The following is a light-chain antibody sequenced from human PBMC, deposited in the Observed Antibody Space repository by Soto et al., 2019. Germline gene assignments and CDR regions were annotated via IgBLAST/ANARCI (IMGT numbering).Light chain of an antibody. V-gene: IGLV1-51*01. Sequence: QSVLTQPPSVSAAPGQGVTMSCSGTSSNIGRNFVAWYQQLPGTAPKLLIYDDTKRPYGIPGRFSASKSGTSATLAITGLQTGDEADYYCGTWDSSLSVLVFGGGTQLTGL. J-gene: IGLJ3*02. CDR3: GTWDSSLSVLV. CDR1: SSNIGRNF. CDR2: DDT.